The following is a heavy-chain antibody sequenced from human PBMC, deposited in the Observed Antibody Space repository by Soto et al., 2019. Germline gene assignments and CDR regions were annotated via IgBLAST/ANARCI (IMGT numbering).Heavy chain of an antibody. CDR3: ARLQTAVPHY. D-gene: IGHD6-13*01. Sequence: QVQLQESGPGLVMPSETLSLTCSVSGDSISGSPYYWGWIRQPPGKRLEWIGSIFHDGYIVYTPSLKSRVTISVDKSKNQFSLKLTSVAAADTAIYFCARLQTAVPHYWGQGILVTVSS. V-gene: IGHV4-39*01. CDR1: GDSISGSPYY. J-gene: IGHJ4*02. CDR2: IFHDGYI.